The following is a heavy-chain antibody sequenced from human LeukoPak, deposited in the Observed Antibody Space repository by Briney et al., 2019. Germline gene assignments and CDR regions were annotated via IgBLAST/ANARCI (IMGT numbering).Heavy chain of an antibody. CDR2: FDPEDGET. D-gene: IGHD3-3*01. V-gene: IGHV1-24*01. CDR3: ATHTILEWFRLFDY. CDR1: GYTLTELS. Sequence: ASVKISCKVSGYTLTELSMHWVRQAPGKGLEWMGGFDPEDGETIYAQKFQGRVTMTEDTSTDTAYMELSSLRSEDTAVYYCATHTILEWFRLFDYWGQGTLVTVSS. J-gene: IGHJ4*02.